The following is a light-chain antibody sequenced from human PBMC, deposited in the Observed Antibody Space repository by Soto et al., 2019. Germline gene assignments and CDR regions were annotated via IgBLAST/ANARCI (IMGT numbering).Light chain of an antibody. CDR2: DSD. Sequence: QSVLTQPPSVSAAPGQKVTISCSGSSSNIGDNYVFWYQQLPGTAPKLLIYDSDKRPSGIPDRFSGSTSGTSATLGITRLDTGDEATYYCVTWDTSLSVVFFGGGTKVTVL. CDR1: SSNIGDNY. CDR3: VTWDTSLSVVF. J-gene: IGLJ2*01. V-gene: IGLV1-51*01.